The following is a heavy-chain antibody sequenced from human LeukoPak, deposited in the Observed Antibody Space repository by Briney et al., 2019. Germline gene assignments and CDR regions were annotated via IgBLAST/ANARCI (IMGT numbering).Heavy chain of an antibody. CDR1: GGTFSSYA. Sequence: ASVKVSCKASGGTFSSYAISWVRQAPGQGLEWMGRIIPILGIANYAQKFQGRVMITADKSTSTAYMELSSLRSEDTAVYYCARDPRKVVVAATKDNWFDPWGQGTLVTVSS. CDR3: ARDPRKVVVAATKDNWFDP. J-gene: IGHJ5*02. D-gene: IGHD2-15*01. CDR2: IIPILGIA. V-gene: IGHV1-69*04.